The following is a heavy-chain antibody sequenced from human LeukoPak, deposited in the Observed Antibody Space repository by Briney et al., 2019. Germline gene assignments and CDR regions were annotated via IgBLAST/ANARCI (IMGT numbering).Heavy chain of an antibody. Sequence: ASVKVSCKASGYSFTDYYMHWVRQAPGQGLEWMGWINPNSGGTNYAQKFQGRVTMTRDTSIGTAYMELSRLRSDDTAVYYCARETTVTMNDAFDIWGQGTMVTVSS. CDR1: GYSFTDYY. CDR2: INPNSGGT. J-gene: IGHJ3*02. CDR3: ARETTVTMNDAFDI. V-gene: IGHV1-2*02. D-gene: IGHD4-17*01.